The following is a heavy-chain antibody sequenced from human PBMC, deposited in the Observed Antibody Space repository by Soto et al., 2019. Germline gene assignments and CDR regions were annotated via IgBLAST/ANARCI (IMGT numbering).Heavy chain of an antibody. V-gene: IGHV1-2*04. CDR3: AREIGYYGSGSNDAFDM. CDR2: INPNSGGT. CDR1: GYTFTGYY. J-gene: IGHJ3*02. D-gene: IGHD3-10*01. Sequence: ASVKVSCKASGYTFTGYYMHWVRQAPGQGLEWMGWINPNSGGTNYAQKFQGWVTMTRDTSISTAYMELSRLRSDDTAVYYCAREIGYYGSGSNDAFDMWGPGTMVNVSS.